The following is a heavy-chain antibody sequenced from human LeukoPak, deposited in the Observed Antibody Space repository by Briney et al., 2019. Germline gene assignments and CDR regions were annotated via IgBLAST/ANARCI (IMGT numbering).Heavy chain of an antibody. J-gene: IGHJ4*02. Sequence: GGSLRLSCAASGFTFSSYGMHWVRQAPGKGLEWVAVIWYDGSNKYYADSVKGRFTISRDNSKNTLYLQMNSLRAEDTAVYYCAKDPYGTRYFDYWGQGTLVAVSS. V-gene: IGHV3-33*06. CDR3: AKDPYGTRYFDY. D-gene: IGHD2-2*01. CDR1: GFTFSSYG. CDR2: IWYDGSNK.